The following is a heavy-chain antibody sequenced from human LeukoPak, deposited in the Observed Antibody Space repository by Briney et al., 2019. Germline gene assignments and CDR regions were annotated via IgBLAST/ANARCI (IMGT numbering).Heavy chain of an antibody. CDR3: AKDSNPYYGSGSYYSVRKPYYFDY. J-gene: IGHJ4*02. V-gene: IGHV3-9*01. Sequence: GRSLRLSCAASGFTFDDYAMHWVRQAPGKGLEWVSGISWNSGSIGYADSVKGRFTISRGNAKNSLYLQMNSLRAEDTALYYCAKDSNPYYGSGSYYSVRKPYYFDYWGQGTLVTVSS. CDR2: ISWNSGSI. D-gene: IGHD3-10*01. CDR1: GFTFDDYA.